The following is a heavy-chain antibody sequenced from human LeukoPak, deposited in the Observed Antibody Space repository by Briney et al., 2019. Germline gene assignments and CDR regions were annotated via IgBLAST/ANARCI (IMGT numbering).Heavy chain of an antibody. CDR2: INQGGSDK. J-gene: IGHJ4*02. V-gene: IGHV3-7*01. D-gene: IGHD1-14*01. Sequence: PGGSLRLSCAASGFTFSVHWMSWIRQAPGKGLEWVANINQGGSDKYYVDPVKGGFTISRDNANNLLYLQMNSLRGEDTAVYYCTRDRSRAEDDWGQGTLVTVSS. CDR1: GFTFSVHW. CDR3: TRDRSRAEDD.